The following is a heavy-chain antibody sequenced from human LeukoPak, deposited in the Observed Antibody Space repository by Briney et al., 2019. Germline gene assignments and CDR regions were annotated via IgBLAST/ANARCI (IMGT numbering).Heavy chain of an antibody. V-gene: IGHV4-61*02. CDR3: ASRPEGKPYDY. CDR1: GGSISSGSYY. Sequence: SETLSLTCTVSGGSISSGSYYWTWIRQPAGKGLEWIGRIYTSGSTNYNPSLKSRVTISADTSKNQFYLKLNSVTAADTAVYYCASRPEGKPYDYWGQGTLVTVSS. J-gene: IGHJ4*02. CDR2: IYTSGST. D-gene: IGHD3-10*01.